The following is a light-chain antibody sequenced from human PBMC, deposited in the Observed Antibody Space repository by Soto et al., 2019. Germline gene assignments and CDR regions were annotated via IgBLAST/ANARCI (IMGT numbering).Light chain of an antibody. CDR2: GAS. CDR1: QTVSSTY. V-gene: IGKV3-20*01. CDR3: QQFGTSPYT. J-gene: IGKJ2*01. Sequence: EIVLTQSPGTLSLSPGEGATLSCRASQTVSSTYLAWYQQKPGRAPSLLIHGASTRAAGIPDRFSASGSGTHFTLTINRLEPEDLAVYFCQQFGTSPYTFGQGTTVEIK.